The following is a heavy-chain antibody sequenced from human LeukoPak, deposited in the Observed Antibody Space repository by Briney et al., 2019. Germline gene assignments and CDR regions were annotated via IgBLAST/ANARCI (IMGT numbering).Heavy chain of an antibody. J-gene: IGHJ4*02. CDR3: ARRRSSGWYGDDY. Sequence: GGSLRLSCAASGFTFDDYAMHWVRQAPGKGLEWVSGISWNSGSIGYADSVKGRFTISRDNAKNSLYLQMNSLRAEDTAMYYCARRRSSGWYGDDYWGQGTLVTVSS. CDR2: ISWNSGSI. CDR1: GFTFDDYA. D-gene: IGHD6-19*01. V-gene: IGHV3-9*01.